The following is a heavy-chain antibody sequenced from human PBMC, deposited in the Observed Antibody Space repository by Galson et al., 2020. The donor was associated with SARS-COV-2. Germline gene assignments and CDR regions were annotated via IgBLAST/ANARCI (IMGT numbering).Heavy chain of an antibody. V-gene: IGHV4-39*07. Sequence: TLSLTCTVSGGSISSSSYYWGWIRQPPGKGLEWIGSIYYSGSTYYNPSLKSRVTISVDTSKNQFSLKLSSVTAADTAVYYWARAHYDILTGYLGGSTPTLDYWGQGTLVTVSS. CDR1: GGSISSSSYY. D-gene: IGHD3-9*01. CDR2: IYYSGST. J-gene: IGHJ4*02. CDR3: ARAHYDILTGYLGGSTPTLDY.